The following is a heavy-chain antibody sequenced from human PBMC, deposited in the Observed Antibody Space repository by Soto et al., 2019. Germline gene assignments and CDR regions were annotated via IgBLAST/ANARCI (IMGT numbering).Heavy chain of an antibody. CDR2: IYPGDSNI. CDR3: ARQRYFDY. J-gene: IGHJ4*02. V-gene: IGHV5-51*01. CDR1: GYIFHNYW. Sequence: GESLKISCQASGYIFHNYWIGWVRQMPGKGLEWLGIIYPGDSNIRYNPSFQGQVTISADKSLSTTYLHWSSLKASDTAMYYCARQRYFDYWGQGTLVTVSS.